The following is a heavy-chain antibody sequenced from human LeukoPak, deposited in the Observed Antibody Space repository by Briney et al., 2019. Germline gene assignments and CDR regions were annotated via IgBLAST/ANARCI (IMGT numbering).Heavy chain of an antibody. CDR2: IIPIFGTA. CDR1: GGTFSSYA. D-gene: IGHD3/OR15-3a*01. CDR3: ARGEGTGYYRYFQH. V-gene: IGHV1-69*06. J-gene: IGHJ1*01. Sequence: SVKVSCKASGGTFSSYAISWVRQAPGQGLEWMGGIIPIFGTANYAQKFQGRVTITADKSTSTAYMELSSLRSEDTAVYYCARGEGTGYYRYFQHWGQGTLVTVPS.